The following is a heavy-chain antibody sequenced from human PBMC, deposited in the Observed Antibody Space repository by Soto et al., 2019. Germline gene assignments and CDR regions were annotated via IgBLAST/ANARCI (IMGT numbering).Heavy chain of an antibody. D-gene: IGHD6-6*01. V-gene: IGHV1-69*13. J-gene: IGHJ6*02. Sequence: GASVKVSCKASGGTFSXYAISWVRQAPGQGLEWMGGIIPIFGTANYAQKFQGRVTITADESTSTAYMELSSLRSEDTAVYYCANLSSSVSYYYGMEVWGQGTTVTVSS. CDR1: GGTFSXYA. CDR2: IIPIFGTA. CDR3: ANLSSSVSYYYGMEV.